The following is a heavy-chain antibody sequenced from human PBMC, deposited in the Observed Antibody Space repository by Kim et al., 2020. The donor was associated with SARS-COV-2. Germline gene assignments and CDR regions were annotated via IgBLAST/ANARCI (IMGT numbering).Heavy chain of an antibody. Sequence: SVKVSCKASGGTFSSYAISWVRQAPGQGLEWMGRIIPILGIANYAQKFQGRVTITADKSTSTAYMELSSLRSEDTAVYYCARSRGSGYDSGVFDYWGQGTLVTVSS. CDR1: GGTFSSYA. D-gene: IGHD5-12*01. J-gene: IGHJ4*02. V-gene: IGHV1-69*04. CDR2: IIPILGIA. CDR3: ARSRGSGYDSGVFDY.